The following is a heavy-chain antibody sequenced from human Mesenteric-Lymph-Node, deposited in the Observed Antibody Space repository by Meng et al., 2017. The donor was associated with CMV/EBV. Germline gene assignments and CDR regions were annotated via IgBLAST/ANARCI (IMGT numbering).Heavy chain of an antibody. J-gene: IGHJ5*02. Sequence: GESLKISCAASGFTFSSYSMNWVRQAPGKGLEWVSSISSSSSYIYYADSVKGRFTISRDNAKNSLYLQMNSLRAEDTAVYYCARDGGWYQLLFWFDPWGQGTLVTVSS. CDR1: GFTFSSYS. CDR3: ARDGGWYQLLFWFDP. V-gene: IGHV3-21*01. D-gene: IGHD2-2*01. CDR2: ISSSSSYI.